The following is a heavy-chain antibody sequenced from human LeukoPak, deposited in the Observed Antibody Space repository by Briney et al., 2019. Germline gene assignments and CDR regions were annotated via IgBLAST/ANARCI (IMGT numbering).Heavy chain of an antibody. J-gene: IGHJ4*02. V-gene: IGHV3-48*01. D-gene: IGHD5-12*01. Sequence: GGSLRLSCAASGFKFSDHYIDWVRQAPGKGLEWVSYISSSSSTIYYADSVKGRFTISRDNAKNSLYLQMNSLRAEDTAVYYCARLPGRGYSGYGEEVDYWGQGTLVTVSS. CDR3: ARLPGRGYSGYGEEVDY. CDR2: ISSSSSTI. CDR1: GFKFSDHY.